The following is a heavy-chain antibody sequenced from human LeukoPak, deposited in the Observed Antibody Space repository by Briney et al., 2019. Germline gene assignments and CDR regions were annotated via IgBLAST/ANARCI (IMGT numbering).Heavy chain of an antibody. CDR1: GFTLRSYG. D-gene: IGHD3-10*01. V-gene: IGHV3-33*01. CDR3: ARDRGQDDPIDI. CDR2: ICPDGSVL. Sequence: LLLSCAASGFTLRSYGMRWVRQAPSAGLEGVGVICPDGSVLDYSESVKGRFTVSRDNRNNTLYLQMDRLRVEDTAVYYCARDRGQDDPIDICGQGPGVLVSA. J-gene: IGHJ4*02.